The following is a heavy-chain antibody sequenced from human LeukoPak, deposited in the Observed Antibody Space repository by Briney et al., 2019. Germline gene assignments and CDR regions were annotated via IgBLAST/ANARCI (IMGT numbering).Heavy chain of an antibody. V-gene: IGHV1-2*02. J-gene: IGHJ4*02. CDR3: PRDGGHCSGGSCPALIDY. CDR2: INPNSGGT. D-gene: IGHD2-15*01. Sequence: ASVKVSCKASGYTFTGYYIHWVRQAPGQGLEWMGWINPNSGGTNYAQKFQGRVTLTRDTSITTAYMEVSRLKSDDTAVYYCPRDGGHCSGGSCPALIDYWGQGTLVTVSS. CDR1: GYTFTGYY.